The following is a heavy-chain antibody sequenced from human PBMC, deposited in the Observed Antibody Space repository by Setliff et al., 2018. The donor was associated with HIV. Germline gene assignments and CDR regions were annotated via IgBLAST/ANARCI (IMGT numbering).Heavy chain of an antibody. V-gene: IGHV1-69*06. J-gene: IGHJ4*02. CDR2: IIPIFDTG. D-gene: IGHD5-18*01. CDR3: AREAYSYGYVLPATRFGYYFDS. CDR1: GVTFSSYP. Sequence: ASVKVSCKASGVTFSSYPITWGRQAPGQGLEWMGRIIPIFDTGDYAQKFQGRVTISADRSTSTAYMELSSLRSEDTALYYCAREAYSYGYVLPATRFGYYFDSWGQGTLVTVSS.